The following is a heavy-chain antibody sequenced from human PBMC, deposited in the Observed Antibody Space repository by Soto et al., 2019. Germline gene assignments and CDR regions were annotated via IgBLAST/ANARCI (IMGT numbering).Heavy chain of an antibody. CDR1: GDSISNSRYF. Sequence: SETLSLTCTVSGDSISNSRYFWGWIRQPPGKGLEWIGSMYYSGSAYYNPSLRSRVAISVDTSGNQFSLNLTSVTAADTAVYYCATFHSSAIPRKYYFDYWGQGTLVTVSS. CDR3: ATFHSSAIPRKYYFDY. D-gene: IGHD2-2*02. J-gene: IGHJ4*02. CDR2: MYYSGSA. V-gene: IGHV4-39*01.